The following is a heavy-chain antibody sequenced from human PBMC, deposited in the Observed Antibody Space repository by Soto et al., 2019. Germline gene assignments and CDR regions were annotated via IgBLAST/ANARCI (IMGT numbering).Heavy chain of an antibody. CDR1: GYTFTSYG. CDR2: IRAYNGNT. CDR3: ARGATTVTTGYYYYNMDG. D-gene: IGHD4-17*01. J-gene: IGHJ6*03. V-gene: IGHV1-18*01. Sequence: QVQLVQSGAEVKKPGASVKVSCKASGYTFTSYGITWVRQAPGQGLEWMGWIRAYNGNTNNAQKLQGRVTMTPHTSTSTAYMELRSLRSNDTAVYYCARGATTVTTGYYYYNMDGWGKGTTVTVSS.